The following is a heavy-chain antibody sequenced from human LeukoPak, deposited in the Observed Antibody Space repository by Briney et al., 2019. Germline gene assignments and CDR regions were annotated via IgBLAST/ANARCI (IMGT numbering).Heavy chain of an antibody. D-gene: IGHD1-14*01. CDR2: FTAEGSST. Sequence: GGALRLSCAASGFTLSDYAMYWVRHAPGRGLGWVSRFTAEGSSTIYGASVMGRFTVPRDIAKNTLYLQMYSLRAEDTAVYYCARAQMGTPTDCWGQGTLVTVPS. J-gene: IGHJ4*02. CDR3: ARAQMGTPTDC. V-gene: IGHV3-74*01. CDR1: GFTLSDYA.